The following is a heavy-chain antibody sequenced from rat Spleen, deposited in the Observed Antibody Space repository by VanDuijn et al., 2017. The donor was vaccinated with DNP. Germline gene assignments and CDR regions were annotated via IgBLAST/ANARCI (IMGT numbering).Heavy chain of an antibody. J-gene: IGHJ2*01. Sequence: EVQLVESGGGLVQSGRSLKVSCAASGFTFSDSAMAWVRQSPKMGLEWVATIIYDGSHTFYRDTVQGRLTISRDNAKTTLYLQMDSLRSEDTATYYCVTRGKYGGYDYWGQGVIVTVSS. D-gene: IGHD1-11*01. CDR3: VTRGKYGGYDY. CDR2: IIYDGSHT. V-gene: IGHV5-17*01. CDR1: GFTFSDSA.